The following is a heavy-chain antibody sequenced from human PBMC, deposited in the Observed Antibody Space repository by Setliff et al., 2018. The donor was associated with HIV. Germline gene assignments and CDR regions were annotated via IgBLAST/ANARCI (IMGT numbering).Heavy chain of an antibody. V-gene: IGHV4-4*09. Sequence: LSLTCTVSGGSISSYYWGWIRQPPGKGLEWIGYVHSTGSTNYNPSLKSRVAISVDTSKNQFSLKLGSVTAADTAVYYCAADGDTNSWYFYWGQGTQVTVSS. J-gene: IGHJ4*02. D-gene: IGHD6-13*01. CDR3: AADGDTNSWYFY. CDR1: GGSISSYY. CDR2: VHSTGST.